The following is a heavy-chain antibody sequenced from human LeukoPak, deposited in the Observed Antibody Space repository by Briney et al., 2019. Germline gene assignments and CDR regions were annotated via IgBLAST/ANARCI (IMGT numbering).Heavy chain of an antibody. D-gene: IGHD6-13*01. CDR3: ARVWGLCSSVWYFDY. Sequence: GASVKVSCKASGYTFTSYGISWVRQAPGQGLEWMGWISAYNGNTNYAQKLQGRVTMTKDTSTSTAYMELRSLRSDDTAVYYCARVWGLCSSVWYFDYWGQGTLVTVSS. CDR1: GYTFTSYG. V-gene: IGHV1-18*01. J-gene: IGHJ4*02. CDR2: ISAYNGNT.